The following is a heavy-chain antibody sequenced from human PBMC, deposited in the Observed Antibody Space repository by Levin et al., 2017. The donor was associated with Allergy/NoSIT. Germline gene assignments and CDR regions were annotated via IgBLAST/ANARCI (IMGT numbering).Heavy chain of an antibody. CDR1: GFTFSSYA. CDR3: ARFYGDYNTFDI. D-gene: IGHD4-17*01. J-gene: IGHJ3*02. V-gene: IGHV3-30-3*01. Sequence: GESLKISCAASGFTFSSYAIHWVRQAPGKGLEWVSLISYDENKKHYADSVKGRFTISRDNSKSTLYLQMHSLRVEDTAVYYCARFYGDYNTFDIWGQGTMVIVSS. CDR2: ISYDENKK.